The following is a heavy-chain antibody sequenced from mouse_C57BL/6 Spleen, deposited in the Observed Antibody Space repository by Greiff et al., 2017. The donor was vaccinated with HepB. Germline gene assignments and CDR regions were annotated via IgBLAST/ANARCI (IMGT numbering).Heavy chain of an antibody. D-gene: IGHD3-2*02. CDR3: ARKWRLAMDY. CDR2: IYPGSGST. CDR1: GYTFTSYW. Sequence: QVHVKQSGAELVKPGASVKMSCKASGYTFTSYWITWVKQRPGQGLEWIGDIYPGSGSTNYNEKFKSKATLTVDTSSSTAYMQLSSLTSEDSAVYYCARKWRLAMDYWGQGTSVTVSS. J-gene: IGHJ4*01. V-gene: IGHV1-55*01.